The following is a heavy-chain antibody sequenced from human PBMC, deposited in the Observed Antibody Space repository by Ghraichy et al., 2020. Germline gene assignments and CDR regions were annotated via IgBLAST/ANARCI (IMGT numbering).Heavy chain of an antibody. CDR3: ARLRVGATGYYFDY. V-gene: IGHV4-59*01. CDR1: GGSISSYY. CDR2: IYYSGST. D-gene: IGHD1-26*01. J-gene: IGHJ4*02. Sequence: SETLSLTCTVSGGSISSYYWSWIRQPPGKGLEWIGYIYYSGSTNYNPSLKSRVTISVDTSKNQFSLKLSSVTAADTAVYYCARLRVGATGYYFDYWGQGTLVTVSS.